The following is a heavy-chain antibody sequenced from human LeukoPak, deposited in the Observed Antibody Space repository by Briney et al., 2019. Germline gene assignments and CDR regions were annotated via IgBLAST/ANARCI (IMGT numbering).Heavy chain of an antibody. CDR1: GGSSSSSS. CDR3: ARDLAGSPYYYYGMDV. J-gene: IGHJ6*02. D-gene: IGHD3-16*01. Sequence: SETLSLTCTVSGGSSSSSSWNWIRQPPGKGLEWIGYIYYSGSTKYNPSLESRVTISVDTSKNQISLKLSSVTAADTAVYYCARDLAGSPYYYYGMDVWGQGTTVTVSS. V-gene: IGHV4-59*01. CDR2: IYYSGST.